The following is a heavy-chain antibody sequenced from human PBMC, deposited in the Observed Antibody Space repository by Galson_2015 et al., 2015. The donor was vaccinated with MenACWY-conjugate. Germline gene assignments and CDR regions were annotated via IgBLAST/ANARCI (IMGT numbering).Heavy chain of an antibody. D-gene: IGHD6-13*01. CDR2: IDPSDSFT. J-gene: IGHJ4*02. Sequence: QSGAEVKKPGESLRISCKGSGYDFTTYWISWVRQMPGKGLEWMGRIDPSDSFTNYSPSFQGHVTISADKSLSTTYLQWSSLKASDTAIYFCASEKGRSHSWPEDHWGQGTLLTVSS. V-gene: IGHV5-10-1*01. CDR3: ASEKGRSHSWPEDH. CDR1: GYDFTTYW.